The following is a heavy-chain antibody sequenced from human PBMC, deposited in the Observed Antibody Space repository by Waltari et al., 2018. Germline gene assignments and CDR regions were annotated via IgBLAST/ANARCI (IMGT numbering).Heavy chain of an antibody. CDR2: MNPNSGNI. V-gene: IGHV1-8*01. J-gene: IGHJ5*02. CDR1: GYTFTSYD. CDR3: ARGLAAAGISWFDP. Sequence: QVQLVQSGAEVKKPGASVKVSCKASGYTFTSYDINWVRQATGQGLEWMGWMNPNSGNIGYAQKFQGRVTMTRNTSISTAYMELSSLRSEDTAVYYCARGLAAAGISWFDPWGQGTLVTVSS. D-gene: IGHD6-13*01.